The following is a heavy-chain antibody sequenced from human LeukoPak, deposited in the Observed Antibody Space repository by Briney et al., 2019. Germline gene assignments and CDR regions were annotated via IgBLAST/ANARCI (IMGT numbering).Heavy chain of an antibody. CDR2: IYYSGST. CDR1: GGSISSSSYY. J-gene: IGHJ3*02. CDR3: ARRRRIYGDYFVRAFDI. V-gene: IGHV4-39*01. Sequence: KASETLSLTCTVSGGSISSSSYYWGWIRQPPGKGLEWIGSIYYSGSTYYNPSLKSRVTISVDTSKNQFSLKLSSVTAADTSVYYCARRRRIYGDYFVRAFDIWGQGTMVTVSS. D-gene: IGHD4-17*01.